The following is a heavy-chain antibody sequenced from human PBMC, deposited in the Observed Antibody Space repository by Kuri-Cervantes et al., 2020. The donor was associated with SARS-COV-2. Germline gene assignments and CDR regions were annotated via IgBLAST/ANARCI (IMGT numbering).Heavy chain of an antibody. CDR2: ISSSSSYI. Sequence: GESLKISCAASGFTFSSYSMNWVRQAPGKGLEWVSSISSSSSYIYYADSVKGRFTISRDNSKNTLYLQMNSLRAEDTAVYYCASNPSDGQQLGYYWGQGTLVTVSS. CDR1: GFTFSSYS. D-gene: IGHD6-13*01. J-gene: IGHJ4*02. CDR3: ASNPSDGQQLGYY. V-gene: IGHV3-21*01.